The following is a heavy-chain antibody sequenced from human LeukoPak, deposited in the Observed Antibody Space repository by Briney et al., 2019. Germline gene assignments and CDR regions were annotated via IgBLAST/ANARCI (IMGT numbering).Heavy chain of an antibody. CDR3: ARVNLYYYYIDV. Sequence: SETLSLTCTVSGGSISSGPYYWGWIRQAPGKGLEWIGNIYYSGGTYYNPSLKSRVTISADTSKSQFSLKLISVTAADSAVYYCARVNLYYYYIDVWGKGTTVTVSS. V-gene: IGHV4-39*07. CDR1: GGSISSGPYY. J-gene: IGHJ6*03. CDR2: IYYSGGT.